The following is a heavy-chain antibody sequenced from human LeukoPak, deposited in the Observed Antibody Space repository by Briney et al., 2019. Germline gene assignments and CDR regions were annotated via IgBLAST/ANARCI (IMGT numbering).Heavy chain of an antibody. CDR3: ARDPPAVRTNTYA. J-gene: IGHJ5*02. CDR1: GSTVSNNY. Sequence: GGSLRLSCAASGSTVSNNYMNWVRQAPGKGLEWVSLIYSGGDTHYADSVKGRFTISRDSSKNTLYLQMNSLRAEDTAVYYCARDPPAVRTNTYAWGQGTLVTVSS. D-gene: IGHD4/OR15-4a*01. V-gene: IGHV3-66*01. CDR2: IYSGGDT.